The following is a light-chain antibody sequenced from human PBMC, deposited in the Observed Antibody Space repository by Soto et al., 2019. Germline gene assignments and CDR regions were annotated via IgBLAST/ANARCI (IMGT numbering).Light chain of an antibody. V-gene: IGKV1-5*01. CDR2: DAS. Sequence: DIQMTQSPSTLSASAGDRVTITCRASESISNWLAWYQQKPGKAPKLMIYDASILESGVPSRFSGSGSGTEFTLTISSLQPDDFATYYCQQCNTYSLTFGGGTKVDIK. CDR1: ESISNW. CDR3: QQCNTYSLT. J-gene: IGKJ4*01.